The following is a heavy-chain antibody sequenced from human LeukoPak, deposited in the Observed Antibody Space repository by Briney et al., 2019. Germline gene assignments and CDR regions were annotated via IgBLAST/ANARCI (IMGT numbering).Heavy chain of an antibody. CDR1: GFTFSSYE. J-gene: IGHJ4*02. CDR3: ARDYYYDSSGFYLY. Sequence: GGSLRLSCAASGFTFSSYEMNWVRQAPGKGLEWVSYISSSGSTIYYADSVKGRFTISRDNAKNSLYLQMNSLRAEDTAVYYCARDYYYDSSGFYLYWGQGTLVTVSS. V-gene: IGHV3-48*03. D-gene: IGHD3-22*01. CDR2: ISSSGSTI.